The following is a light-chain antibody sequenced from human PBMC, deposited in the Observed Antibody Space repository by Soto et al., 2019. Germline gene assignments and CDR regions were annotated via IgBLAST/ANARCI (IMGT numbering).Light chain of an antibody. CDR3: GTWDSL. Sequence: QSVLTQPPSVSAAPGQKVTISCSGSSSNIGNNYVSWYQQLPGTAPKLLIYENNKRPSGIPDRFSGSKSGTSATLGTTGLQTGDEADYYCGTWDSLFGGGTKVTVL. CDR2: ENN. CDR1: SSNIGNNY. J-gene: IGLJ2*01. V-gene: IGLV1-51*02.